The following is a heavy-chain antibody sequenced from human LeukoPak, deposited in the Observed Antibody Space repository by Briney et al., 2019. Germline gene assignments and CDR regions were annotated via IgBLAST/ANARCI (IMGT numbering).Heavy chain of an antibody. Sequence: GGSLRLSCAASGFTFSSYWMSWVRQAPGKGLEWVANINQDGSDKKHMDSVKGRFTISRDNAKNSLYLQMNSLRAEDTAVYYCARDGVEMATAGGHWGQGTLVTVSS. J-gene: IGHJ4*02. CDR1: GFTFSSYW. V-gene: IGHV3-7*03. D-gene: IGHD5-24*01. CDR2: INQDGSDK. CDR3: ARDGVEMATAGGH.